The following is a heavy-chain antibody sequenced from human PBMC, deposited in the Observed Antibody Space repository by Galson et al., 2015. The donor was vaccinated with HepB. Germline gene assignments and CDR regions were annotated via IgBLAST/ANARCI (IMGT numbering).Heavy chain of an antibody. V-gene: IGHV1-69*02. J-gene: IGHJ5*02. D-gene: IGHD2-15*01. Sequence: SVKVSCKASGGTFSSYTISWVRQAPGQGLEWMGRIIPILGIANYAQKFQGRVTITADKSTSTAYMELSSLRSEDTAVYYCARAREGSGGSCVDPWGQGTLVTVSS. CDR2: IIPILGIA. CDR1: GGTFSSYT. CDR3: ARAREGSGGSCVDP.